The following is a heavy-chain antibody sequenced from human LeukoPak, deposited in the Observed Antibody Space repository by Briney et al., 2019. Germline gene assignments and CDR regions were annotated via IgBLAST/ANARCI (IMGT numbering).Heavy chain of an antibody. V-gene: IGHV1-2*02. Sequence: ASVKVSCEASGYTXTXXYMHWVRQAPGXXXXXMGWINPKSGGTNYAQKFQGRVTMTRDTSISTVYMELSSLRSDDTAVYYCARGPVTATDYWGQGTLVTVSS. CDR1: GYTXTXXY. J-gene: IGHJ4*02. CDR3: ARGPVTATDY. CDR2: INPKSGGT. D-gene: IGHD2-21*02.